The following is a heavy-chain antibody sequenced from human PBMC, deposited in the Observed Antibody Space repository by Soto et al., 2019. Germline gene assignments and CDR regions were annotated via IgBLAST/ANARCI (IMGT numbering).Heavy chain of an antibody. D-gene: IGHD3-3*01. V-gene: IGHV3-23*01. CDR2: ISGSGGSP. CDR1: GFTFSTYT. CDR3: AKDTHYDFWSGYGSINY. J-gene: IGHJ4*02. Sequence: GGSLRLSCVASGFTFSTYTMSWVRQAPGKGLEWVSVISGSGGSPSYADSVQGRFSISRDNPKNTLYLQMNSLRAEDTAVYYCAKDTHYDFWSGYGSINYWGQGTLVTVSS.